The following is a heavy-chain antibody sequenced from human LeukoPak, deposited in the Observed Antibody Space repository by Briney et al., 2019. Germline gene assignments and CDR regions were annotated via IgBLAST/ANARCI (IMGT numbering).Heavy chain of an antibody. CDR1: GYSFTNYW. D-gene: IGHD2-15*01. CDR3: ARIGITGEYCGSSNCSTDAFDL. J-gene: IGHJ3*01. Sequence: GESLKISCKGSGYSFTNYWIGWVRQMPGKGLKWMGIIYPGDSDARYSPSFQGQVTISADKSISTAYLQWSSLKASDTAMYYCARIGITGEYCGSSNCSTDAFDLWGQGTMVTVSS. CDR2: IYPGDSDA. V-gene: IGHV5-51*01.